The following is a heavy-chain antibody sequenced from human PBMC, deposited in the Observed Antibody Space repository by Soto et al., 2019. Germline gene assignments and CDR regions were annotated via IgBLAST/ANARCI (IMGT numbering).Heavy chain of an antibody. CDR1: GYTFTSYG. CDR3: ARVSGDYSNYGYYYYYYMDV. V-gene: IGHV1-18*01. Sequence: ASVKVSCKASGYTFTSYGISWVRQAPGQGLEWMGWISAYNGNTNYAQKLQGRVTMTTDTSTSTAYMELRSLRSDDTAVYYCARVSGDYSNYGYYYYYYMDVWGKGTTVTVSS. D-gene: IGHD4-4*01. CDR2: ISAYNGNT. J-gene: IGHJ6*03.